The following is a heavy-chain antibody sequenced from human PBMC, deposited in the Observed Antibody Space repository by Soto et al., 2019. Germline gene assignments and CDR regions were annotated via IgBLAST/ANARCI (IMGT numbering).Heavy chain of an antibody. CDR3: ARAPRGGVIIVITSAQIDY. D-gene: IGHD3-10*01. Sequence: ASVKVSCKASGYTFTNYYMHCVRQAPGQGLEWMGIINPIGGRTNYAQKFQGRVTMTRDTSTSTVYMELSSLRSEDTAVYYCARAPRGGVIIVITSAQIDYWGQGTLVTVSS. J-gene: IGHJ4*02. CDR2: INPIGGRT. CDR1: GYTFTNYY. V-gene: IGHV1-46*01.